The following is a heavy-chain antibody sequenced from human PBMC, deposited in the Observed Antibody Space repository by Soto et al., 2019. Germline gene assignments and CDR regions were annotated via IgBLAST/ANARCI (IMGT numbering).Heavy chain of an antibody. J-gene: IGHJ5*02. D-gene: IGHD5-12*01. Sequence: ASVKVSCKASGYTFTSYGISWVRQAPGQGLEWMGWISAYNGNTNYAQKLQGRVTMTTDTSTSTAYMELRSLRSDDTAVYYCARTQGTNSGYDYEWFDPWGQGTLVTVSS. CDR2: ISAYNGNT. CDR3: ARTQGTNSGYDYEWFDP. CDR1: GYTFTSYG. V-gene: IGHV1-18*01.